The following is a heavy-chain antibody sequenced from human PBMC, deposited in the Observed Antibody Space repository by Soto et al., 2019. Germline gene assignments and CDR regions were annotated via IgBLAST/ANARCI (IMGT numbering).Heavy chain of an antibody. CDR1: GFTFNRHW. CDR2: INGDGSST. Sequence: EVQLVESGGGLVQPGGSLRLSCVPSGFTFNRHWMHWVRQAPGKGLVWVSRINGDGSSTSYADSVRGRFTISRDNAKNTLDLQMNSLRAEDTAVYYCARDPRDGYHSPPDYWGQGTLVTVSS. D-gene: IGHD5-12*01. CDR3: ARDPRDGYHSPPDY. V-gene: IGHV3-74*01. J-gene: IGHJ4*02.